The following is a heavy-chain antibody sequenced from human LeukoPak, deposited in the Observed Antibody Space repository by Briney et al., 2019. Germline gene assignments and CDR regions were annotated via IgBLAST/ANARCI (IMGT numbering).Heavy chain of an antibody. D-gene: IGHD3-22*01. CDR1: GFTFSSYE. CDR3: ARDGDTSGYTD. V-gene: IGHV3-48*03. Sequence: GGSLRLSCAASGFTFSSYEMNWVRQAPGKGLEWVSYISSSGSTIYYADSVKGRFTISRDNAKNSLYLQMNSLRAEDTAVYSCARDGDTSGYTDWGQGTLVTVSS. CDR2: ISSSGSTI. J-gene: IGHJ4*02.